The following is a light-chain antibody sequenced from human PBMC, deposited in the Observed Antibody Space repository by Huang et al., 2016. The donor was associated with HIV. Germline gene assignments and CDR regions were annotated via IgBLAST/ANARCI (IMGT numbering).Light chain of an antibody. Sequence: EIVMTQSPATLSVSPGERATLSCRASQSVNSNLAWYQHKPGQAPRLLIYGASTRATGIPARFSGSGSGTEFTLTISILQSEDFAVYYCQQYNNWPRTFGQGTKVEIK. V-gene: IGKV3-15*01. J-gene: IGKJ1*01. CDR1: QSVNSN. CDR3: QQYNNWPRT. CDR2: GAS.